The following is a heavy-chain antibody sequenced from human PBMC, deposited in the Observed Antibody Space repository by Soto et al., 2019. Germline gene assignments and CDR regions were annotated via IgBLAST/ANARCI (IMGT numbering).Heavy chain of an antibody. J-gene: IGHJ4*02. CDR3: ARALLYEYYFDY. Sequence: SETLSLTCTVSGGSISSYYWSWIRQPPGKGLEWIGYIYYSGSTNYNPSLKSRVTISVDTSKDQFSLKLSSVTAADTAVYYCARALLYEYYFDYWGQGTLVTVSS. D-gene: IGHD2-8*01. V-gene: IGHV4-59*01. CDR2: IYYSGST. CDR1: GGSISSYY.